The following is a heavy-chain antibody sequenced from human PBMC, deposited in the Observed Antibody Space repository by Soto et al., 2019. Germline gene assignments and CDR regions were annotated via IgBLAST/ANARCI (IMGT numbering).Heavy chain of an antibody. CDR3: ARDPSTINKLIGVWFDP. J-gene: IGHJ5*02. CDR2: IKPISDIT. CDR1: GDTFCRFT. Sequence: SVKVSCEASGDTFCRFTINWVRQAPVQGLEWMGGIKPISDITNYAQRFQGRVTFTADASTSTVYLELSSLRSEDTAMYYCARDPSTINKLIGVWFDPWGQGTLVTVSS. D-gene: IGHD4-4*01. V-gene: IGHV1-69*01.